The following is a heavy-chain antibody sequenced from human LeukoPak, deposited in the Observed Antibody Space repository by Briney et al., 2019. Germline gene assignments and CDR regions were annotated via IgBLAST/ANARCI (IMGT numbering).Heavy chain of an antibody. CDR1: GFALKDSS. D-gene: IGHD2-2*02. Sequence: ASVKVSCKLSGFALKDSSIHWVRQAPGKGLEWMGGSDVESGEIIYAQKFQGRVTMTEDTSTDAAYMELSSLRSEDTAVYYCARSGTIVVVPAAIPWFDPWGQGTLVTVSS. CDR3: ARSGTIVVVPAAIPWFDP. CDR2: SDVESGEI. J-gene: IGHJ5*02. V-gene: IGHV1-24*01.